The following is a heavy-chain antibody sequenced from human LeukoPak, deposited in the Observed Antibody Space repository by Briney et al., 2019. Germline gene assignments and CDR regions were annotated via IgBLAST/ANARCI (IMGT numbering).Heavy chain of an antibody. V-gene: IGHV4-38-2*02. CDR3: ATHDYNDYKFDY. Sequence: SETLSLTCTVSGYSISSGYYWGWIRQPPGKGLEWIGSIYRRGSPYYNPSLKSRVTISVDTSKNQFSLNLSSVTAADTAVYYCATHDYNDYKFDYWGKGILVAVSS. J-gene: IGHJ4*02. D-gene: IGHD4-11*01. CDR1: GYSISSGYY. CDR2: IYRRGSP.